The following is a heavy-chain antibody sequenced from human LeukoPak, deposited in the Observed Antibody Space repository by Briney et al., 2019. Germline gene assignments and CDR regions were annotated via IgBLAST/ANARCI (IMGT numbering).Heavy chain of an antibody. CDR1: GGSISSYY. V-gene: IGHV4-59*08. CDR3: ARGQYQLLDYYYYYMDV. Sequence: RASETLSLTCTVSGGSISSYYWSWIRQPPGKGLEWIGYIHYSGGITYYNPSLKSRVTISVDTSKNQFSLSLSSVTAADTAVYYCARGQYQLLDYYYYYMDVWGKGTTVTVSS. J-gene: IGHJ6*03. D-gene: IGHD2-2*01. CDR2: IHYSGGIT.